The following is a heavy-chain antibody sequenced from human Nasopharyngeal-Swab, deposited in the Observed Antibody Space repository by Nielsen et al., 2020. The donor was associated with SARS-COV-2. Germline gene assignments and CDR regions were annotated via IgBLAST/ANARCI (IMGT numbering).Heavy chain of an antibody. CDR3: AKRDDYYESSGLGD. CDR1: GFPFDDYA. J-gene: IGHJ4*02. CDR2: INWNGGTR. D-gene: IGHD3-22*01. Sequence: SLKISCAASGFPFDDYAMHWVRQAPGKGLEWVSGINWNGGTRDYADSVKGRFTISRDNAKNSLYLQMNSLRAEDTAVYYCAKRDDYYESSGLGDWGQGTLVTVSS. V-gene: IGHV3-9*01.